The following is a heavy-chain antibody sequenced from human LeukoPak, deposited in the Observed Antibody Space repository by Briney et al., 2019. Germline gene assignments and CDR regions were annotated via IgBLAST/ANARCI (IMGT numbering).Heavy chain of an antibody. CDR1: GFTFSSYE. CDR2: ISSSGSTI. V-gene: IGHV3-48*03. CDR3: ARGSMVRGAILLYYFDY. J-gene: IGHJ4*02. Sequence: GGSLRLSCAASGFTFSSYEMNWVRQAPGKGLEWVSYISSSGSTIYYADSVKGRFTISRDNAKNSLYLQMNSLRAEDTAVYYCARGSMVRGAILLYYFDYWGQGTLVTVSS. D-gene: IGHD3-10*01.